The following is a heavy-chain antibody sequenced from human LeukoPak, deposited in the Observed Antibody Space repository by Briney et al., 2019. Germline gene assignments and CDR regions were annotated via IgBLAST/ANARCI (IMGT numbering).Heavy chain of an antibody. CDR3: ASLYVVPAAIRSDY. J-gene: IGHJ4*02. Sequence: PSQTLSLACTVSGGSISSGGYYWSWIRQHPGKGLEWIGYIYYSGSTYYNPSLKSRVTISVDTSKNQFSLKLSSVTAADTAVYYCASLYVVPAAIRSDYWGQGTLVTVSS. V-gene: IGHV4-31*03. CDR2: IYYSGST. D-gene: IGHD2-2*01. CDR1: GGSISSGGYY.